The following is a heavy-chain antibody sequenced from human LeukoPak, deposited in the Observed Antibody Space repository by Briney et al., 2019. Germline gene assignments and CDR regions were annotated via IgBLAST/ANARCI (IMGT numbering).Heavy chain of an antibody. V-gene: IGHV3-23*01. Sequence: GGSLRLSCAASGFTFSSYAMSWVRQAPGKGLEWVSVISGSGGSTCYADSVKGRFTISRDNSKNTLYLQMNSLRAEDTAVYYCARDLGGPRDYWGQGTLVTVSS. J-gene: IGHJ4*02. CDR1: GFTFSSYA. CDR2: ISGSGGST. D-gene: IGHD3-16*01. CDR3: ARDLGGPRDY.